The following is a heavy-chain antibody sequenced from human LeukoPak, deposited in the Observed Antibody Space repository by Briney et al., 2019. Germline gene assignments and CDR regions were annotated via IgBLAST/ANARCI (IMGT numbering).Heavy chain of an antibody. CDR1: GFTFSAYS. CDR2: ISSSSTYI. Sequence: PGGSLRLSCAASGFTFSAYSMNWVRQAPGKGLEWVSSISSSSTYIYYADSVKGRFTISRDNAKNSLCLQMNSLRAEDTAVCYCARDVGVYDSSGYYYFDYWGQGTLVTVSS. D-gene: IGHD3-22*01. J-gene: IGHJ4*02. V-gene: IGHV3-21*01. CDR3: ARDVGVYDSSGYYYFDY.